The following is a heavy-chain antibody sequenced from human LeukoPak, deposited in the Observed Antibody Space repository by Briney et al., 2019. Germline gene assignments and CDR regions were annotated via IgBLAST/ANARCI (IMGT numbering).Heavy chain of an antibody. J-gene: IGHJ4*02. Sequence: SETLSLTCTVSGGSISSSSYYWGWIRQPPGKGLEWIGSIYYSGSTYYNPSLKSRVTISVDTSKNQFSLKLSSVTAADTAVYYCARGVPAATPFDYWGQGTLVTVSS. CDR2: IYYSGST. V-gene: IGHV4-39*07. D-gene: IGHD2-2*01. CDR1: GGSISSSSYY. CDR3: ARGVPAATPFDY.